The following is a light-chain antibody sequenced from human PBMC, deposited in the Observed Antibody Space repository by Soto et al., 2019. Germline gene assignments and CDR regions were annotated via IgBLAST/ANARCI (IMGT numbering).Light chain of an antibody. J-gene: IGKJ1*01. CDR2: AAS. CDR3: RKYNGAAQT. Sequence: DIQMTQSPSSLSASVGDRVTITCRASQGISNYLAWYQQKPGKVPKLLIYAASTLQSGVPSRFSGSGSGTDFTITISSLQPEEVATYYCRKYNGAAQTFGQGTKMEIK. V-gene: IGKV1-27*01. CDR1: QGISNY.